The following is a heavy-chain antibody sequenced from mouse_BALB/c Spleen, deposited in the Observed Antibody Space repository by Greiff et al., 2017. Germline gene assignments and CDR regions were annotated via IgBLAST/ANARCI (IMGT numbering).Heavy chain of an antibody. J-gene: IGHJ2*01. CDR2: INPSTGYT. CDR3: WLNSTYYFGY. Sequence: QVQLQQPGAELAKPGASVKMSCKASGYTFTSYWMHWVKQRPGQGLEWIGYINPSTGYTEYNQKFKDKATLTADKSSSTAYMQLSSLTSEDSAAYYCWLNSTYYFGYWGQGTTLTVSS. CDR1: GYTFTSYW. V-gene: IGHV1-7*01. D-gene: IGHD1-1*01.